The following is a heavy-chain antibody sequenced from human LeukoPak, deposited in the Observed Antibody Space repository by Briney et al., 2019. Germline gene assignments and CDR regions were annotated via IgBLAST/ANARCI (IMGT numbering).Heavy chain of an antibody. D-gene: IGHD2-8*02. CDR2: ITSSSTYI. V-gene: IGHV3-21*01. CDR1: GFTFSTYN. CDR3: ARLFGGVTTYDY. Sequence: GGSLRLSCAASGFTFSTYNMNWVRQAPGKGLEWVSSITSSSTYIYYADSVKGRFTISRDNARNSLYLQMNSLRAEDTAVYYCARLFGGVTTYDYWGQGALVTVSS. J-gene: IGHJ4*02.